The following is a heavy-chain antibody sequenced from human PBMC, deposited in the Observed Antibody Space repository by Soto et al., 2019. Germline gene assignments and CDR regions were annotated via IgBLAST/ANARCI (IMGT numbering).Heavy chain of an antibody. Sequence: QVQLVESGGGVVQPGKSLRLSCTASGFTVNNYGMHWVRQAPGKGLEWVAILSRNGTSTYYGDSVRGRFTVSRDESRNTLYLQMNSVRAADTAVYYCARDGGSSGWWNWFDPWGQGTLVTVSS. CDR1: GFTVNNYG. V-gene: IGHV3-30*03. CDR2: LSRNGTST. CDR3: ARDGGSSGWWNWFDP. J-gene: IGHJ5*02. D-gene: IGHD6-19*01.